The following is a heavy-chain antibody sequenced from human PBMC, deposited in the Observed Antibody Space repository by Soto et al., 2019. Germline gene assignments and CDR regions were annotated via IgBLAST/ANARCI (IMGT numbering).Heavy chain of an antibody. CDR2: IYRSGST. CDR1: GDSVRNQY. CDR3: ARTLDYGHMDV. D-gene: IGHD3-16*01. V-gene: IGHV4-4*09. Sequence: SETLSLTCTVSGDSVRNQYWSWIRRPPGRGLEWIGYIYRSGSTKYNPSLKSRLTISVDTSKNQFSLKLSSVTAADTAVYYCARTLDYGHMDVWGKGTAVTVSS. J-gene: IGHJ6*03.